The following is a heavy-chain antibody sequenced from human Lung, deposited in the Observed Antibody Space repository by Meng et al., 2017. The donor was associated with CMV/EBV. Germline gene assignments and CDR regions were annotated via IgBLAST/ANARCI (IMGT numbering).Heavy chain of an antibody. V-gene: IGHV3-30-3*01. CDR1: GFTFSSYA. Sequence: VQLVESGGCVGQPWRSLRLYCAASGFTFSSYAMHWVRQAPGKGLEWVAVISYDGSNKYYADSVKGRFTISRDNSKNTLYLQMNSLRAEDTAVYYCARDDSSSWGQGTLVTVSS. CDR3: ARDDSSS. J-gene: IGHJ5*02. D-gene: IGHD3-22*01. CDR2: ISYDGSNK.